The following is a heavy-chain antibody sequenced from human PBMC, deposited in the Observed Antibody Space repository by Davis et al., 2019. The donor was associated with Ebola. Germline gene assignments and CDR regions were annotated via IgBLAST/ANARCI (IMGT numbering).Heavy chain of an antibody. CDR1: GFTFGNYN. D-gene: IGHD2-15*01. V-gene: IGHV3-48*02. CDR3: VSAGWDH. J-gene: IGHJ4*02. Sequence: GESLKISCAVSGFTFGNYNMNWVRQTPGKGLEWVSHISDDSSSTYYADSVKGRFTISRDNAKNSLYLQLNTLRDEDTAVYFCVSAGWDHWGQGTLVTVSS. CDR2: ISDDSSST.